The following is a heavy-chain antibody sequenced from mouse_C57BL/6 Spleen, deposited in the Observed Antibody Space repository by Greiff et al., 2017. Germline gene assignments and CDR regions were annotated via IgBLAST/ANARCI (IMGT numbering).Heavy chain of an antibody. CDR1: GYSITSGYY. CDR2: ISYDGSN. CDR3: ARGPYCGSSPAWFAY. J-gene: IGHJ3*01. V-gene: IGHV3-6*01. Sequence: DVKLQESGPGLVKPSQSLSLTCSVTGYSITSGYYWNWIRQFPGNKLEWMGYISYDGSNNYNPSLKNRISITRDTSKNQFFLKLNSVTTEDTATYYGARGPYCGSSPAWFAYWGQGTLVTVSA. D-gene: IGHD1-1*01.